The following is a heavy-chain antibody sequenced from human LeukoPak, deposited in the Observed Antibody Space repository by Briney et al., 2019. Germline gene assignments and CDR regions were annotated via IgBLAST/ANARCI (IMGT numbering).Heavy chain of an antibody. V-gene: IGHV1-24*01. D-gene: IGHD3-10*01. Sequence: ASVKVSCKVSGYTLTEVSIHWVRQAPGKGLEWMAGFDPNDGETIYAQKFQGRVTMTEDTSTDTAYMELSSLRSEDTAMYYCATEAAYGNFGELLAWGQGSLVTVSS. CDR2: FDPNDGET. J-gene: IGHJ5*02. CDR1: GYTLTEVS. CDR3: ATEAAYGNFGELLA.